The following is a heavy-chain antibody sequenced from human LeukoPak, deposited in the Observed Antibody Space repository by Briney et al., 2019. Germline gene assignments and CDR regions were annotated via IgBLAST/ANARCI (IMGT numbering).Heavy chain of an antibody. Sequence: PSETLSLTCTVSGGSISSCYWSWIRQPPGKGLEWIGYIYYSGSTNYNPSLKSRVTISVDTSKNQFSLKLSSVTAADTAMYYCAREGSGGSSWHRRDAFDIWGQGTMVTVSS. CDR3: AREGSGGSSWHRRDAFDI. D-gene: IGHD6-13*01. CDR1: GGSISSCY. J-gene: IGHJ3*02. CDR2: IYYSGST. V-gene: IGHV4-59*01.